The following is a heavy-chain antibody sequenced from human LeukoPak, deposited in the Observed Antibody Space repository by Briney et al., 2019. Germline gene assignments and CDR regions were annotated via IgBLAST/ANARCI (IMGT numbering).Heavy chain of an antibody. CDR3: ARTTHSGAIPETLYYFDY. Sequence: SETLSLTCAVYGGSFSGYYWSWIRQHPGKGLEWIGYIYYSGSTYYNPSLKSRVTISVDTSKNQFSLKLSSVTAADTAVYYCARTTHSGAIPETLYYFDYWGQGTLVTVSS. J-gene: IGHJ4*02. D-gene: IGHD2-15*01. CDR1: GGSFSGYY. V-gene: IGHV4-31*11. CDR2: IYYSGST.